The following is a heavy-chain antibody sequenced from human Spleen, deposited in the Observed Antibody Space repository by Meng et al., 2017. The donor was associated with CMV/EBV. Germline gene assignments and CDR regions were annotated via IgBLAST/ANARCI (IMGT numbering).Heavy chain of an antibody. CDR2: IYYSGST. V-gene: IGHV4-39*07. J-gene: IGHJ4*02. D-gene: IGHD1-1*01. Sequence: SETLSLTCTVSGGSIRRSTYYWGWIRQPPGRGLEWIGSIYYSGSTYYNPSLKSRVTISVDMSKNQFSLKLTSLTAADTAVYYCARVDSYTTGWNDAYFDYWGQGTLVTVSS. CDR3: ARVDSYTTGWNDAYFDY. CDR1: GGSIRRSTYY.